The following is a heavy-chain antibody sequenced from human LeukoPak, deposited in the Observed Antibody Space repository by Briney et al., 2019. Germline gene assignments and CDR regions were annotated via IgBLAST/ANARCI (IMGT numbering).Heavy chain of an antibody. Sequence: ASVKVSCKVSGYTLTELSMHWVRQAPGKGLEWVGGFDPEDGETIYAQKFQGRVTMTEDTSTDTAYMELSSLRSEDTAAYYCATGMEWELAFDYWGQGTLVTVSS. CDR1: GYTLTELS. D-gene: IGHD1-26*01. V-gene: IGHV1-24*01. CDR3: ATGMEWELAFDY. J-gene: IGHJ4*02. CDR2: FDPEDGET.